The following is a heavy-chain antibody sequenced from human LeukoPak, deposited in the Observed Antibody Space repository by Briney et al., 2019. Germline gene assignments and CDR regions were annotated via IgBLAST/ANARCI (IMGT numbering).Heavy chain of an antibody. CDR2: INRDGDAK. J-gene: IGHJ4*02. D-gene: IGHD6-13*01. CDR1: GFLFSTYW. V-gene: IGHV3-7*01. Sequence: QSGGSLRLSCAASGFLFSTYWMSWVREAPGKGLEGVANINRDGDAKNYVGSLKGRFTNSRDDAKNSLSLQMTGLRAEDTAGYHCATERGSSWDHWGQGTLVSVSS. CDR3: ATERGSSWDH.